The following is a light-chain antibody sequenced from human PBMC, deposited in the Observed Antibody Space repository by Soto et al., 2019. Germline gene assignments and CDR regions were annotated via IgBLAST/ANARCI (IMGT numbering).Light chain of an antibody. CDR3: CSYAGSSPVV. Sequence: QSVLTQPASVSGSPGQSITISCTGTSSDVGSYNLVSWYQQHPGKAPKLMIYKGSKRPSGVSNRFSGSKSGNTASLTISGLQAEDEADYYCCSYAGSSPVVFGGGTKLTVL. J-gene: IGLJ2*01. CDR2: KGS. V-gene: IGLV2-23*01. CDR1: SSDVGSYNL.